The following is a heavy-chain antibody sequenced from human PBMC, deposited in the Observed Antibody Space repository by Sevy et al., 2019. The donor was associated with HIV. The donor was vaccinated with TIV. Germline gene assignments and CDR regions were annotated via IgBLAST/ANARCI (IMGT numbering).Heavy chain of an antibody. CDR2: IYYNGHI. D-gene: IGHD1-26*01. CDR1: GGSITSLY. J-gene: IGHJ4*02. Sequence: HSETLSLTCTVSGGSITSLYWNWIRQPPGEGLEWIANIYYNGHINYNPSLKSRVTLSLDTSKNQFSLRLSSVTAADTAMYYCAGENAWGRGYSWGQGTLVTVSS. V-gene: IGHV4-59*08. CDR3: AGENAWGRGYS.